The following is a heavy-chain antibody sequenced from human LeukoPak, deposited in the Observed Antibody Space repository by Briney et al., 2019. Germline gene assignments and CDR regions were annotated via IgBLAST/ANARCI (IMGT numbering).Heavy chain of an antibody. CDR2: VNTDGSTT. V-gene: IGHV3-74*01. CDR1: GFTFSNFW. J-gene: IGHJ4*02. D-gene: IGHD3-10*01. CDR3: TRGNMVRGTN. Sequence: GETLRLSCAASGFTFSNFWTHWVRQAPGKGLVWVSRVNTDGSTTSYADSVKGRFTISRDNAKNTLYLQMNSLRAEDTAVYYCTRGNMVRGTNWGQGTLVTVSS.